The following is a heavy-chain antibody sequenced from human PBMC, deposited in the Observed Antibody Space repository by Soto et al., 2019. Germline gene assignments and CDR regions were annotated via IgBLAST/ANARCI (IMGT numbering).Heavy chain of an antibody. CDR3: AWENFGVNIHEAFDL. D-gene: IGHD2-21*01. V-gene: IGHV4-31*03. CDR2: IYDSETT. CDR1: GYSVSSGGYY. J-gene: IGHJ2*01. Sequence: QVQLQASGPGLVMPSPTRSLPCTGYGYSVSSGGYYWTWIRQHPGRGREWLGDIYDSETTYYNPSLERRLSILVDASNNPVSLKVTFVPSADTAFCYCAWENFGVNIHEAFDLLG.